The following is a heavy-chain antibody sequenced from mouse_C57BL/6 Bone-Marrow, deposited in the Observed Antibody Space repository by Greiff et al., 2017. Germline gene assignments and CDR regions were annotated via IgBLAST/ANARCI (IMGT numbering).Heavy chain of an antibody. J-gene: IGHJ3*01. CDR3: ATYDFCSLFAY. CDR2: INPSNGGT. D-gene: IGHD2-12*01. Sequence: QVHVKQPGTELVKPGASVKLSCKASGYTFTTYWMHWVKQRPGQGLEWIGNINPSNGGTNYNEKFKGKATLTVDKSSSTDYMRLSCLTSEDSADYYGATYDFCSLFAYWGQGTLVTVSA. CDR1: GYTFTTYW. V-gene: IGHV1-53*01.